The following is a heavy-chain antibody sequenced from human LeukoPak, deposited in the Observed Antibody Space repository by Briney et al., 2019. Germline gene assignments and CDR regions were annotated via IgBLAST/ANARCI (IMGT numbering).Heavy chain of an antibody. Sequence: SETLSLTCSVSGGSISTSDYWWGWLRQPPGGGLDWIGSVFYTGNTHYKPSLQSRVTISVDTSKNQFSLKLSSVTAADTAVYYCARQPRYYDSSGYYYVRRYYFDYWGQGTLVTVSS. J-gene: IGHJ4*02. V-gene: IGHV4-39*01. CDR3: ARQPRYYDSSGYYYVRRYYFDY. CDR1: GGSISTSDYW. CDR2: VFYTGNT. D-gene: IGHD3-22*01.